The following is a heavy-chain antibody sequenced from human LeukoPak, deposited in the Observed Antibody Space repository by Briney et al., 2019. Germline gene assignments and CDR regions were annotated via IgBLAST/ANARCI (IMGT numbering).Heavy chain of an antibody. CDR2: ISGSGGST. J-gene: IGHJ5*02. Sequence: PGGSLRLSCAASGFTFSSYAMSWVRQAPGKGLEWVSAISGSGGSTYYADSVKGRFTISRDNAKNSLYLQMNSLRAEDTAVYYCARDHDSSSLNWFDPWGQGTLVTVYS. CDR3: ARDHDSSSLNWFDP. CDR1: GFTFSSYA. V-gene: IGHV3-23*01. D-gene: IGHD6-13*01.